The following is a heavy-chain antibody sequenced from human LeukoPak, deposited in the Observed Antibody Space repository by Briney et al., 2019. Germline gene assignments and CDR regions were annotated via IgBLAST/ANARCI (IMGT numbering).Heavy chain of an antibody. V-gene: IGHV4-59*01. J-gene: IGHJ4*02. CDR2: IYDSGTS. CDR3: ARSNGWYSFDY. D-gene: IGHD6-19*01. CDR1: GGSISNYV. Sequence: SETLSLTCTVSGGSISNYVGSWIRQPPGKGLEWVAYIYDSGTSNYNPSLKSRVTISVDTSKTQFSLSLSSVTAADTAVYYCARSNGWYSFDYWGQGTLVTVSS.